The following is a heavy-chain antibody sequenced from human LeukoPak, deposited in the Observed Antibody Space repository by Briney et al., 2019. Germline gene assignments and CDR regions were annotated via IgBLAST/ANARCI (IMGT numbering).Heavy chain of an antibody. D-gene: IGHD3-10*01. CDR3: ARDSGSYYWYYYMDV. CDR2: IIPIFGTA. Sequence: ASVRVSCKASGGTFSSYAISWVRQAPGQGLEWMGRIIPIFGTANYARKFQGRVTITTDESTSTAYMELSSLRSEDTAVYYCARDSGSYYWYYYMDVWGKGTTVTVSS. J-gene: IGHJ6*03. CDR1: GGTFSSYA. V-gene: IGHV1-69*05.